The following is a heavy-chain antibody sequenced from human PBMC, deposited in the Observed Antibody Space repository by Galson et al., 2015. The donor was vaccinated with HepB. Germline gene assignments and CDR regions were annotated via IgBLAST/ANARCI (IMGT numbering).Heavy chain of an antibody. D-gene: IGHD4-17*01. Sequence: SVKVSCKVSGYTLTELSMHWVRQAPGKGLEWMGGFDPEDGETIYAQKFQGRVTMTEDTSTDTAYMELSSLRSEDTAVYYCASYTMTTVYDAFDIWGQGTMVTVSS. J-gene: IGHJ3*02. CDR3: ASYTMTTVYDAFDI. CDR2: FDPEDGET. V-gene: IGHV1-24*01. CDR1: GYTLTELS.